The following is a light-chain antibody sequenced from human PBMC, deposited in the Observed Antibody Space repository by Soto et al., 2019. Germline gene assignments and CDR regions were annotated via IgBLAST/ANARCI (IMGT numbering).Light chain of an antibody. CDR1: QSVGSSY. CDR3: PQYATSPFT. CDR2: GAS. J-gene: IGKJ3*01. Sequence: EIVLTKSPGTLSLSPGERATLSCRASQSVGSSYLAWYQQKPGQAPRVLIYGASSRATGIPDRFSGSESGTDFTLTISRLEPEDFAVYYCPQYATSPFTFGPGTKVDIK. V-gene: IGKV3-20*01.